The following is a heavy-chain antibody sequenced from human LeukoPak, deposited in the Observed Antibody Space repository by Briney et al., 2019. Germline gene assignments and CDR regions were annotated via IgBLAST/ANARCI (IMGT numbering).Heavy chain of an antibody. D-gene: IGHD5-24*01. Sequence: GASVKVPCKASGGTFSSYAISWVRQAPGQGLEWMGRIIPILGIANYAQKFQGRVTITADKSTSTAYMELSSLRSEDTAVYYCARDGYNHLFDYWGQGTLVTVSS. V-gene: IGHV1-69*04. J-gene: IGHJ4*02. CDR3: ARDGYNHLFDY. CDR1: GGTFSSYA. CDR2: IIPILGIA.